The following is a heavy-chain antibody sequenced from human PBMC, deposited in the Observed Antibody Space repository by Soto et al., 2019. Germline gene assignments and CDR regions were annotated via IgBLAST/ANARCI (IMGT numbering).Heavy chain of an antibody. Sequence: GGSLRLSCAASGFTFSSYWMHWVRQAPGKGLVWVSRINSDGSSTSYADSVKGRFTISRDNAKNTLYLQMNSLRAEDTAVYYCARAQEYLSSSYYYYYCYGMDVGGQGTTVTVS. V-gene: IGHV3-74*01. CDR2: INSDGSST. CDR3: ARAQEYLSSSYYYYYCYGMDV. D-gene: IGHD6-6*01. CDR1: GFTFSSYW. J-gene: IGHJ6*02.